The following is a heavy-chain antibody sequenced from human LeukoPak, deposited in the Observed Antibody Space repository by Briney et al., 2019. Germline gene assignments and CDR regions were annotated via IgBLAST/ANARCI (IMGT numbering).Heavy chain of an antibody. D-gene: IGHD3-10*01. CDR1: GFTFDDYA. Sequence: PGRSLRLSCAASGFTFDDYAMHWVRQAPGKGLEWVSGISWNSGSIGYADSVKGRFTISRDNAKNSLYLQMNSLRAEDTALYYCAKDLEDYYGSGNIWGQGTMVAVSS. CDR3: AKDLEDYYGSGNI. V-gene: IGHV3-9*01. CDR2: ISWNSGSI. J-gene: IGHJ3*02.